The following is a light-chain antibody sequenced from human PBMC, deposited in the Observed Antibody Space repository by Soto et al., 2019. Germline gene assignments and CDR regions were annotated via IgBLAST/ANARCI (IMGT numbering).Light chain of an antibody. J-gene: IGKJ1*01. Sequence: EIVLTQSPGTLSVSPGERATLSCRASQSLGRYLAWYQQKPGQAPRLLIYGASIRATGIPARFSGSGSGTEFTLTISTLQSEDFAIYYCQHYNNWPPWTFGQGTKVDI. V-gene: IGKV3-15*01. CDR3: QHYNNWPPWT. CDR2: GAS. CDR1: QSLGRY.